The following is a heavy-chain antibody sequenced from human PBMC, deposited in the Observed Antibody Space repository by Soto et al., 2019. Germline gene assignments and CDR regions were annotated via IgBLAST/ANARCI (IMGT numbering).Heavy chain of an antibody. CDR1: GFAFSSFG. Sequence: QVQLVESGGGVVQPGTSLRLSCVASGFAFSSFGMHWVRQAPGKGLEWVAIIWYDGSDKYYGDSVKGRFTISRDNSKNTLFLKMNSLRAEDTAVYHCAFGNLSYYFDDWGQGTPVTVSS. V-gene: IGHV3-33*01. D-gene: IGHD3-16*01. CDR3: AFGNLSYYFDD. CDR2: IWYDGSDK. J-gene: IGHJ4*02.